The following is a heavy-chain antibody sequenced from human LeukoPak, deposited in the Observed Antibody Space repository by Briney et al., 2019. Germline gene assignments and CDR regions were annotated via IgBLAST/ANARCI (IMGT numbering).Heavy chain of an antibody. Sequence: GSSVKVSCKASGGTFSSYAISWVRQAPGQGLEWMGGIIPIFGTANYAQKFQGRVTITTDESTSTAYMELSSLRSEDTAVYYWARALGYSGSYYGDLDYWGQGTLVTVSS. CDR1: GGTFSSYA. D-gene: IGHD1-26*01. J-gene: IGHJ4*02. CDR2: IIPIFGTA. V-gene: IGHV1-69*05. CDR3: ARALGYSGSYYGDLDY.